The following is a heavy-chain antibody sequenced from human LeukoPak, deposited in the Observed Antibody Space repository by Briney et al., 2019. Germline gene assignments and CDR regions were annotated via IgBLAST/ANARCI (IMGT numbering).Heavy chain of an antibody. CDR1: VYSITIGSS. CDR2: IYHSGST. J-gene: IGHJ4*02. Sequence: SETLSLTCALSVYSITIGSSWGWFRQPQGKGRDGIGIIYHSGSTYYNPSLKSRVTISVDTSKNQFSLKLSSVTAADTAVYYCAAGLWFRDRAFDYWGQGTLVTVSS. CDR3: AAGLWFRDRAFDY. D-gene: IGHD3-10*01. V-gene: IGHV4-38-2*01.